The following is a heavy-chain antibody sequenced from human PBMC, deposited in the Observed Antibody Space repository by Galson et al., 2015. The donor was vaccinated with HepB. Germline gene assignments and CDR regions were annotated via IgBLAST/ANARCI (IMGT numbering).Heavy chain of an antibody. Sequence: LSLTCTASGASIRSGGYYWNWIRQHPGKGLEWIGYIYYSGDTYYNPSLKSRVTISVDTSKTQFPLRLTSVTAADTAVYYCARASRGSLFDPWGQGTLVAVSS. CDR2: IYYSGDT. J-gene: IGHJ5*02. CDR1: GASIRSGGYY. CDR3: ARASRGSLFDP. V-gene: IGHV4-31*03. D-gene: IGHD6-13*01.